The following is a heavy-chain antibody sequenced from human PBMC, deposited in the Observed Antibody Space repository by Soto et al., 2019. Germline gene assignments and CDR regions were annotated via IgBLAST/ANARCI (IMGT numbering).Heavy chain of an antibody. CDR3: ARHDGRFLEWSPVGY. V-gene: IGHV5-51*01. Sequence: GESLKISCKGSGYSFSTHWIGWVRQMPGKGLECMGIIYPDDSDTKYSPSFQGQVTISADKSISTAYLQWSSLKASDTAIYYCARHDGRFLEWSPVGYWGQGTLVTVSS. D-gene: IGHD3-3*01. J-gene: IGHJ4*02. CDR2: IYPDDSDT. CDR1: GYSFSTHW.